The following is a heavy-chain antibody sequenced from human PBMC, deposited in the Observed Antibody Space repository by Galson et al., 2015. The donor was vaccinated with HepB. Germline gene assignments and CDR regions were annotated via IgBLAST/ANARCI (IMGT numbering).Heavy chain of an antibody. V-gene: IGHV1-69*13. D-gene: IGHD6-13*01. CDR2: IIPIFGTA. J-gene: IGHJ6*02. CDR1: GGTFSSYA. CDR3: ARVVLAAAGTDYYYYGMDV. Sequence: SVKVSCKASGGTFSSYAISWVRQAPGQGLEWMGGIIPIFGTANYAQKFQGRVTITADESTSTAYMELSSLRSEDTAVYYCARVVLAAAGTDYYYYGMDVWGQGTTVTVSS.